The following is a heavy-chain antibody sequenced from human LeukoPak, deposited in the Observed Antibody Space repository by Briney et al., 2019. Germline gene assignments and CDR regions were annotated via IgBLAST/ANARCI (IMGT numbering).Heavy chain of an antibody. Sequence: GGSLRLSCAASGFNFANHAMSWVRQAPGKGLEWVSYISSSSSTIYYADSVKGRFTISRDNAKNSLYLQMNSLRDEDTAVYYCARDRALLWFGELADRGNYWGQGTLVTVSS. J-gene: IGHJ4*02. CDR2: ISSSSSTI. V-gene: IGHV3-48*02. CDR3: ARDRALLWFGELADRGNY. CDR1: GFNFANHA. D-gene: IGHD3-10*01.